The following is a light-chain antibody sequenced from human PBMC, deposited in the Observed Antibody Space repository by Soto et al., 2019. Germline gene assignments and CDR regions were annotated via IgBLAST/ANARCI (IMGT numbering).Light chain of an antibody. CDR2: DAS. CDR1: QSVSSY. V-gene: IGKV3-11*01. J-gene: IGKJ4*01. Sequence: EIVMTQSPATLSVSPGERATLSCRASQSVSSYLAWYQQKPGQAPRLLIYDASNRATGIPARFSCSGSGTDFTLTISSLEPEDFAVYYCQQRSNWLTFGGGTKVEIK. CDR3: QQRSNWLT.